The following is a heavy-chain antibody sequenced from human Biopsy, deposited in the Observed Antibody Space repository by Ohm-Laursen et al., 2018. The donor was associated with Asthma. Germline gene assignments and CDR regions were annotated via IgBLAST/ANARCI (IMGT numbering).Heavy chain of an antibody. CDR1: GYTVTRYA. CDR3: ARMISYYDEMRDPFFDY. Sequence: ASVKVSCNASGYTVTRYAINWVRQAPGQGLEWMGWINTNTGNPTYAQGFTGRFVFSLDTSVNTAHLQTSSLRAEDTAVYFCARMISYYDEMRDPFFDYWGQGTLVTVSS. V-gene: IGHV7-4-1*02. D-gene: IGHD3-16*01. CDR2: INTNTGNP. J-gene: IGHJ4*02.